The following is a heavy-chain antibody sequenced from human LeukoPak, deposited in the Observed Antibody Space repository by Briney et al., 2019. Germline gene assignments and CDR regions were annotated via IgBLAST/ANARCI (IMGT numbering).Heavy chain of an antibody. CDR1: GGSISSYY. CDR3: ARLPLTCSSTSCYQYYYYGMDV. J-gene: IGHJ6*02. Sequence: SETLSLTCTVSGGSISSYYWTWIRQPPGKGLEWIGYIYYSGSTNYNPSLKSRVTISVDTSKNQFFLKLSSVTAADTAVYYCARLPLTCSSTSCYQYYYYGMDVWGQGTTVTVSS. V-gene: IGHV4-59*08. CDR2: IYYSGST. D-gene: IGHD2-2*01.